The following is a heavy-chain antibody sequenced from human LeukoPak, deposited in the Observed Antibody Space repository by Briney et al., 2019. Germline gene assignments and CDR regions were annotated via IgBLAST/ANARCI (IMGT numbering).Heavy chain of an antibody. CDR3: ARRYCTTTNCYGFDD. V-gene: IGHV3-48*03. CDR2: ISSSGSTI. J-gene: IGHJ4*02. Sequence: GGSLRLSCAASGFTFSSYEMNWVRQAPGKGLEWVSYISSSGSTIYYADSVKGRFTISRDNAKNSLYLQMNSLRAEDTAVYYCARRYCTTTNCYGFDDWGQGTLVTVSS. CDR1: GFTFSSYE. D-gene: IGHD2-2*01.